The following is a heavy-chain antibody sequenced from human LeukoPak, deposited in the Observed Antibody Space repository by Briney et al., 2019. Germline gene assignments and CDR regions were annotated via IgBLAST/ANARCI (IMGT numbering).Heavy chain of an antibody. D-gene: IGHD6-19*01. CDR3: AREVLSSGWYSGDAFDI. V-gene: IGHV4-59*01. Sequence: PSETLSLTCTVSGGSFSSYYWSWLRQPPGKGLEWLGYIYYSGSTNYNPSLKSRVTISVDTSKNQFSLKLSSVTAADTAVYYCAREVLSSGWYSGDAFDIWGQGTMVTVSS. CDR2: IYYSGST. J-gene: IGHJ3*02. CDR1: GGSFSSYY.